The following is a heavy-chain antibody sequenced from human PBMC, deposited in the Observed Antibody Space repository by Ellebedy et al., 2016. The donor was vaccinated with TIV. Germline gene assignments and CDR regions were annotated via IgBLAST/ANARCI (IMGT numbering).Heavy chain of an antibody. V-gene: IGHV3-30-3*01. CDR1: GFTFSSYA. J-gene: IGHJ6*02. Sequence: GESLKISCAASGFTFSSYAMHWVRQAPGKGLEWVAVISYDGSNKYYADSVKGRFTISRDNAKNSLYLQMNSLRAEDTAVYYCARATLSSSWSPGYYYYYGMDVWGQGTTVTVSS. D-gene: IGHD6-13*01. CDR2: ISYDGSNK. CDR3: ARATLSSSWSPGYYYYYGMDV.